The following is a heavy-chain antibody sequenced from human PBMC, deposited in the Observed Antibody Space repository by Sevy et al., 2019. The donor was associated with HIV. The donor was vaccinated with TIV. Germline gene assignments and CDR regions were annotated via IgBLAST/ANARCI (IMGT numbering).Heavy chain of an antibody. V-gene: IGHV3-15*01. J-gene: IGHJ6*02. D-gene: IGHD3-10*01. CDR3: TTDNQLIMVRGVKNYYGMDV. CDR2: IKSKTDGGTT. CDR1: GFSFSIYW. Sequence: GGSLRLSCAASGFSFSIYWMSWVRQAPGKGLEWVGRIKSKTDGGTTDYAAPVKGRFTISRDDSKNTLYLQMNSLKTEDTAVYYCTTDNQLIMVRGVKNYYGMDVWGQGTTVTVSS.